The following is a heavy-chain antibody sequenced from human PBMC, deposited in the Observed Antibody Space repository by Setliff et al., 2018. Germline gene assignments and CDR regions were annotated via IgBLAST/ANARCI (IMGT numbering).Heavy chain of an antibody. CDR1: GVSIANTASY. V-gene: IGHV4-61*09. Sequence: SETLSLTCNVSGVSIANTASYWSWIRQPAGKGLEWIGQIYTSWSTNYNPSLKSRVTMSIDTSKNQFSLKLTSVTAADTAVYYCVRDLPELAGRSFDPWGQGTQVTVSS. CDR2: IYTSWST. CDR3: VRDLPELAGRSFDP. J-gene: IGHJ5*01. D-gene: IGHD2-15*01.